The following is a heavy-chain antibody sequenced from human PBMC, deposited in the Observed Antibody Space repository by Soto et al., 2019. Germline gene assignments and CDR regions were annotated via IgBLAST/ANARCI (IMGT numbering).Heavy chain of an antibody. V-gene: IGHV4-39*01. CDR2: MYYTGNK. D-gene: IGHD1-26*01. J-gene: IGHJ6*02. CDR3: ARQRPTDGRWEFANYYGMDV. Sequence: SETLSLTCTVSGGSISSSTYYWDWIRQPPGKGLEWIGAMYYTGNKNYNPSLESRVTMSVDTSKNQFSLKLSSVTAADTAVYYCARQRPTDGRWEFANYYGMDVWGQGTPVTVSS. CDR1: GGSISSSTYY.